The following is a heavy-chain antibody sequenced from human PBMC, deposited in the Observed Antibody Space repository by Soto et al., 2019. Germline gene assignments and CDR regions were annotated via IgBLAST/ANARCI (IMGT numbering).Heavy chain of an antibody. Sequence: ASVKVSCKASGGSFSTLGINWVRQAPGQGLEWMGGVIPLFGKARYAETSQGRVTITADTSTGTAYMEVSSLRSDDTAVFYCATEHNRGWYFFDYWGPGTLVPVSS. CDR3: ATEHNRGWYFFDY. J-gene: IGHJ4*02. CDR1: GGSFSTLG. V-gene: IGHV1-69*06. D-gene: IGHD6-19*01. CDR2: VIPLFGKA.